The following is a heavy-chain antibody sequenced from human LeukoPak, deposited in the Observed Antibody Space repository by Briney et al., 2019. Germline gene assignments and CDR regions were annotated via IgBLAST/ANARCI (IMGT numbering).Heavy chain of an antibody. V-gene: IGHV3-21*01. CDR2: ISSSSSYI. Sequence: PGGSLRLSCAASGFTFSSYSMNWVRQAPGKGLEWVSSISSSSSYIYYADSVKGRFTISRDNAKNSLYLQMNSLRAEDTAVYYCARDIVVVPPQRGYFDYWGQGTLVTVSS. D-gene: IGHD2-2*01. CDR1: GFTFSSYS. J-gene: IGHJ4*02. CDR3: ARDIVVVPPQRGYFDY.